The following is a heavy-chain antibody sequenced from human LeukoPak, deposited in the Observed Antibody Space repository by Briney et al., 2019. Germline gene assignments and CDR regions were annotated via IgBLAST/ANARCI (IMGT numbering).Heavy chain of an antibody. CDR2: INPNSGGT. J-gene: IGHJ4*02. V-gene: IGHV1-2*02. Sequence: ASVKVSCKSSGYTFTGYYMHWVRQAPGQGLAWMGWINPNSGGTNYAQKFQGRVTMTRDTSISTAYMELSRLRSDDTAVYYCAILYYYDSSGYYEGFDYFDYWGQGTLVTVSS. CDR3: AILYYYDSSGYYEGFDYFDY. D-gene: IGHD3-22*01. CDR1: GYTFTGYY.